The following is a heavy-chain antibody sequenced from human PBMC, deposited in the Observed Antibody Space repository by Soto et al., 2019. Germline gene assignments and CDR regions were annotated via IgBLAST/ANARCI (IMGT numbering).Heavy chain of an antibody. Sequence: QVKLVESGGGVVQPGRSRRLSCVTSGFTFRGYGRHWVGQSPDKGLEWVAVIKSDGTTADYIESVKGRFFISRDNSKKTVYLQMNNLRPEDTGIYYCAKPRSSLEWPPFDPWGQGTLVTVSS. J-gene: IGHJ5*02. CDR1: GFTFRGYG. CDR3: AKPRSSLEWPPFDP. CDR2: IKSDGTTA. D-gene: IGHD3-3*01. V-gene: IGHV3-30*18.